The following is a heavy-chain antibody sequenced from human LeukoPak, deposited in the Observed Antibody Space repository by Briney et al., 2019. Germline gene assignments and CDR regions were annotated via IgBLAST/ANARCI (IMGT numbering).Heavy chain of an antibody. D-gene: IGHD2-15*01. CDR3: ARGRGGSSLYYFDY. CDR2: ISSSGSTI. CDR1: GFTLSSYE. J-gene: IGHJ4*02. V-gene: IGHV3-48*03. Sequence: GGSLRLSCAASGFTLSSYEMNWVRQAPGKGLEWVSHISSSGSTIYYADSVKGRFTISRDNAKNSLFLQMNSLRAEDTAVYYCARGRGGSSLYYFDYWGQGTLVTVSS.